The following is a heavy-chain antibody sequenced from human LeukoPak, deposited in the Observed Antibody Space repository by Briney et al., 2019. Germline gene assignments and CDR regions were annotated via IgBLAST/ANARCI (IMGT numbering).Heavy chain of an antibody. D-gene: IGHD3-22*01. Sequence: ASVKVSCKXSGYTFTGYYMHWVRQAPGQGLEWMGWISPNSGGTNYAQKFQGRVTMTRDTSISTAYMELSRLRSDDTAVYYCARDLPGYYYDSSGYPHPIAFDIWGRGTMVTVSS. V-gene: IGHV1-2*02. CDR3: ARDLPGYYYDSSGYPHPIAFDI. J-gene: IGHJ3*02. CDR2: ISPNSGGT. CDR1: GYTFTGYY.